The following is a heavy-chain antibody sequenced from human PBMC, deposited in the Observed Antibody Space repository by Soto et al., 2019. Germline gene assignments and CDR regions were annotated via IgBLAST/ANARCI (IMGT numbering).Heavy chain of an antibody. D-gene: IGHD6-13*01. Sequence: GGFLRLSCAASGFTFSSYWMSWVRQAPGKGLEWVANIKQDGSEKYYVDSVKGRFTISRDNAKNSLYLQMNSLRAEDTAVYYCARLYSSSWYEPDAFDIWGQGTMVTVSS. CDR1: GFTFSSYW. CDR3: ARLYSSSWYEPDAFDI. CDR2: IKQDGSEK. V-gene: IGHV3-7*03. J-gene: IGHJ3*02.